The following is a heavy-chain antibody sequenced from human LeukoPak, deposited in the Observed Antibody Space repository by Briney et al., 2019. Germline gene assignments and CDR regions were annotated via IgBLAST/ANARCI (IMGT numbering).Heavy chain of an antibody. V-gene: IGHV4-34*01. CDR3: ATKDIGAYYYGAFDI. D-gene: IGHD3-22*01. CDR2: INHSGNT. CDR1: GESFSGYY. Sequence: SETLSLTCGVFGESFSGYYWSWIRQPPGKGLEWIGEINHSGNTNYNPSLKSRVTMSVDTSKNRFSLKLTSVAAADTAIYYCATKDIGAYYYGAFDIWGQGTMVIVSS. J-gene: IGHJ3*02.